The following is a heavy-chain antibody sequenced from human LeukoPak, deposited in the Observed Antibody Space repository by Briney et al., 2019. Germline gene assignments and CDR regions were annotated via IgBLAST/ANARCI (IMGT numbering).Heavy chain of an antibody. CDR2: IRSKTDGGTA. Sequence: GGSLRLSCAASGFTFSNAWMSWVRQAPGKGLEWVGRIRSKTDGGTADYAAPVKGRFTVSRDDSKNTLYLQMNSLQTEDTAVYYCTTGRSSSWPDYWGQGTLVTVSS. D-gene: IGHD6-13*01. CDR3: TTGRSSSWPDY. V-gene: IGHV3-15*01. J-gene: IGHJ4*02. CDR1: GFTFSNAW.